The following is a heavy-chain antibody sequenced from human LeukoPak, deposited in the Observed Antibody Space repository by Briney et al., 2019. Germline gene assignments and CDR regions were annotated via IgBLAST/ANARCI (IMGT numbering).Heavy chain of an antibody. Sequence: SETLSLTCTVSGGSISSGSYYWSWIRQPAGKGLEWIGRIYTSGSTNYNPSLKSRVTISVDTSKNQFSLKLSSVTAADTAVYYCASAMIVVVSKNFDYWGQETLVTVSS. D-gene: IGHD3-22*01. V-gene: IGHV4-61*02. CDR3: ASAMIVVVSKNFDY. J-gene: IGHJ4*02. CDR2: IYTSGST. CDR1: GGSISSGSYY.